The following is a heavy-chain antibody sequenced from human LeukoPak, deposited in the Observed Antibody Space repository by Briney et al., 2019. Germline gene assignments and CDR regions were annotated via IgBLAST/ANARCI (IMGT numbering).Heavy chain of an antibody. Sequence: KPSETLSLTCTVSGGSISSSSYYWGWIRQPPGKGLEWIGSIYYSGSTYYNPSLKSRVTISVDTSKNQFSLKLSSVTAADTAVYYCARRGYYYDRSGYYYFDYWGQGTLVTVSS. CDR2: IYYSGST. CDR1: GGSISSSSYY. CDR3: ARRGYYYDRSGYYYFDY. V-gene: IGHV4-39*01. J-gene: IGHJ4*02. D-gene: IGHD3-22*01.